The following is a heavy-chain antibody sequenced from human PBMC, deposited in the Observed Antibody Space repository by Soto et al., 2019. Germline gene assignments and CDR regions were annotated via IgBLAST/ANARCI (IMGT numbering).Heavy chain of an antibody. Sequence: QVQLVHSGAEVKNPGSSVKVSCKASGGTFSSYTISWVRQAPGQGLEWMGRIIPILGIANYAQKFQGRVTITEDKSTSTAYMELSRLRSEDTAVYYWARDVVLASDIVGVPAARHWCDPWGQGTLVTVSS. V-gene: IGHV1-69*04. CDR3: ARDVVLASDIVGVPAARHWCDP. J-gene: IGHJ5*02. CDR2: IIPILGIA. D-gene: IGHD2-2*01. CDR1: GGTFSSYT.